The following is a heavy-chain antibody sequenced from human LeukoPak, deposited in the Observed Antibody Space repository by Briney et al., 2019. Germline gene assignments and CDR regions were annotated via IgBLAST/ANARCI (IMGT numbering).Heavy chain of an antibody. CDR3: TKGSGSGNWYYFDY. Sequence: GGSLRLSCAASGFKFDDYAIHWVRQAPGKGLEWVSGISWNSGSIGYADSVRGRFTISRDNAKKSLYLQMNSLRPEDTALYYCTKGSGSGNWYYFDYWGQGTLVTVSS. CDR1: GFKFDDYA. J-gene: IGHJ4*02. CDR2: ISWNSGSI. D-gene: IGHD6-13*01. V-gene: IGHV3-9*01.